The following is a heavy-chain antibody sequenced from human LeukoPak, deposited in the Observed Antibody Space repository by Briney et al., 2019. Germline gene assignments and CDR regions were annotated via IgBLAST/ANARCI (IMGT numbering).Heavy chain of an antibody. J-gene: IGHJ4*02. CDR3: ARDGSYWDFDY. D-gene: IGHD1-26*01. Sequence: PRGSLRLSCAASRFTFSDYYMSWIRQAPGKGLEWVSYISSSGTTIYYADSVKGRFTISRDNAKNSLYLQMNSLRAEDTAVYYCARDGSYWDFDYWGQGTLVTVSS. CDR1: RFTFSDYY. V-gene: IGHV3-11*01. CDR2: ISSSGTTI.